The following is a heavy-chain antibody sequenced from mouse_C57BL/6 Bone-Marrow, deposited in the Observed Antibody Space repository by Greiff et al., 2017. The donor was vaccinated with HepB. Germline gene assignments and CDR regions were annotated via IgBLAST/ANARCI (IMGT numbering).Heavy chain of an antibody. Sequence: EVKVVESGEGLVKPGGSLKLSCAASGFTFSSYAMSWVRQTPEKRLEWVAYISSGGDYIYYADTVKGRFTISRDNARNTLYLQMSSLKSEDTAMYYCTREITTVVATGAMDYWGQGTSVTVSS. J-gene: IGHJ4*01. V-gene: IGHV5-9-1*02. D-gene: IGHD1-1*01. CDR1: GFTFSSYA. CDR3: TREITTVVATGAMDY. CDR2: ISSGGDYI.